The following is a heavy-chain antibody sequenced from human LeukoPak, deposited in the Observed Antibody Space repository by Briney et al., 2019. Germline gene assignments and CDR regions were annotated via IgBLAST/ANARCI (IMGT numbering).Heavy chain of an antibody. CDR3: ARERLLSSKTDY. CDR2: ISSSSSYI. V-gene: IGHV3-21*01. Sequence: GGSLRLSCAASGFTFSSYSMNWVRQAPGKGLEWVSSISSSSSYIYYADSVKGRFTISRDNAKNSLYLQMNSLRAEDTAVYYRARERLLSSKTDYWGQGTLVTVSS. D-gene: IGHD3-10*02. J-gene: IGHJ4*02. CDR1: GFTFSSYS.